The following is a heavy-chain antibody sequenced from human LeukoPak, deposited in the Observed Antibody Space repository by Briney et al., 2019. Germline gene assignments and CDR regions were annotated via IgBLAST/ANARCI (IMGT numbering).Heavy chain of an antibody. J-gene: IGHJ3*02. D-gene: IGHD2-15*01. V-gene: IGHV3-49*03. CDR2: IRCKAYGGTT. CDR3: TREWPLTWSGNDAFDI. CDR1: GFTFGDYA. Sequence: GRSLRLSCTASGFTFGDYAMSWFRQAPGKGLEWVGFIRCKAYGGTTEYAASVKGRFTISRDDSKSIAYLQMNSLKTEDTAVYYCTREWPLTWSGNDAFDIWGQGTMVTVSS.